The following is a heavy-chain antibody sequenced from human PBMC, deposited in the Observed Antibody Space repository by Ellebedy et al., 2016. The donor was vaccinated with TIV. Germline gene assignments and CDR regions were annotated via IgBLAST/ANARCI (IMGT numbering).Heavy chain of an antibody. D-gene: IGHD3-10*01. V-gene: IGHV3-43*01. CDR3: AKGRGERFSIDY. CDR2: ISWDGGST. J-gene: IGHJ4*02. CDR1: GFTFDDYT. Sequence: GESLKISXAASGFTFDDYTMHWVRQAPGKGLEWVSLISWDGGSTYYADSVKGRFTISRDNSKNSLYLQMNSLRTEDTALYYCAKGRGERFSIDYWGQGTLVTVSS.